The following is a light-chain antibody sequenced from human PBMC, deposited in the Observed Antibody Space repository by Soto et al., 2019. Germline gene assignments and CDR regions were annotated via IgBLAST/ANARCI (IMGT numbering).Light chain of an antibody. Sequence: EIVMTQSPATLSVSPGERATLSCRASQSVSSNLAWYQQKPGQAPRLLIYGASTRATGIPARFSGSGSGTEVTLTISSLHSEDCAVYYCQQYNNCPMSTFGKGTKLEIK. CDR3: QQYNNCPMST. CDR1: QSVSSN. J-gene: IGKJ2*01. V-gene: IGKV3-15*01. CDR2: GAS.